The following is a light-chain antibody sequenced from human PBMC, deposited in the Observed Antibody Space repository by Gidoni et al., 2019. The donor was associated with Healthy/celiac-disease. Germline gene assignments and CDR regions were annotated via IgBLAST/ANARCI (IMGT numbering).Light chain of an antibody. J-gene: IGKJ2*01. CDR3: QQGYSTPVA. Sequence: DIQMTQSPSSLSASVGDRVTITCRASQSISSYLNWYQQKPGKAPKLLIYAASSLQSGVPSRFSGSGSRTDFTLTISSLQPEDFATYYCQQGYSTPVAFGQGTKLEIK. V-gene: IGKV1-39*01. CDR2: AAS. CDR1: QSISSY.